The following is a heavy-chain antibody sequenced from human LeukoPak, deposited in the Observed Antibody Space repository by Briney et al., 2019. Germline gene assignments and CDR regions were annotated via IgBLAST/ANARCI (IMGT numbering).Heavy chain of an antibody. J-gene: IGHJ4*02. CDR2: ISAYNGNT. D-gene: IGHD2-15*01. CDR1: GYTFTSYG. Sequence: GASVKVSCKASGYTFTSYGISWVRQAPGQGLEWMGWISAYNGNTNYAQKLQGRVTMTTDTSTSTAYMELRSPRSDDTAVYYCSLGYCSGGSCYYDYWGQGTLVTVSS. V-gene: IGHV1-18*04. CDR3: SLGYCSGGSCYYDY.